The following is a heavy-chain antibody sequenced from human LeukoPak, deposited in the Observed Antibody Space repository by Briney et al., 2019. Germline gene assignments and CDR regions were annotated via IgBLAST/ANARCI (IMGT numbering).Heavy chain of an antibody. CDR2: IVGSGVDT. Sequence: GGSLRLSCAASGFTFSRHAMSWVRRAPGKGLEWVSVIVGSGVDTYYADSVKGRFTISRDNSKNTLYVQMNSLGAEDTALYYCAKGPNDSSNYLFDYWGQGTLVTVSS. V-gene: IGHV3-23*01. D-gene: IGHD4-11*01. J-gene: IGHJ4*02. CDR1: GFTFSRHA. CDR3: AKGPNDSSNYLFDY.